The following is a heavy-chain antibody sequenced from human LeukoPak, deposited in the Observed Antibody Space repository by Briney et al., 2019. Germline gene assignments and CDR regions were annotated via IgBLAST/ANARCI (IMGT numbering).Heavy chain of an antibody. CDR2: ISYDGSNK. Sequence: GGSLRLSCAASGFTFSSYGMHWVRQAPGKGLEWVAVISYDGSNKYYADSVKGRFTISRDNSKNTLYLQMNSLRAEDTAVYYCAKAPYEDYYYYYGMTSGAKGPRSPSP. CDR3: AKAPYEDYYYYYGMTS. V-gene: IGHV3-30*18. J-gene: IGHJ6*02. CDR1: GFTFSSYG. D-gene: IGHD3-3*01.